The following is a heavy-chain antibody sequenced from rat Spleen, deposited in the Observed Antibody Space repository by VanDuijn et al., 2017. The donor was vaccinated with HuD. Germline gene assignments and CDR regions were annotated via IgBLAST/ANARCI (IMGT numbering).Heavy chain of an antibody. CDR3: ARRGDY. V-gene: IGHV2-16*01. J-gene: IGHJ2*01. CDR1: GFSLTNFG. Sequence: QVQLKESGPGLVQPSQTLSLTCTVSGFSLTNFGVTWVRQPPGKGLEWIGAIWSGGTTDYSSALKSRLSISRDTSKSQVFLKMNRLQTEDTPMYFCARRGDYWGQGVMVTVSS. CDR2: IWSGGTT.